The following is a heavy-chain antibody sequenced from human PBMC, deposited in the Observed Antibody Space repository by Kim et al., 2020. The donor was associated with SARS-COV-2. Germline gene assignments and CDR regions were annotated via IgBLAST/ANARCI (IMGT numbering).Heavy chain of an antibody. CDR1: GGSISSSSYY. CDR2: IYYSGST. CDR3: ARQGIVVVVGAPPNWYFDL. V-gene: IGHV4-39*01. D-gene: IGHD2-15*01. Sequence: SETLSLTCTVSGGSISSSSYYWGWIRQPPGKGLEWIGSIYYSGSTYYNPSLKSRVTISVDTSKNQFSLKLSSVTAADTAVYYCARQGIVVVVGAPPNWYFDLWGRGTLVTVSS. J-gene: IGHJ2*01.